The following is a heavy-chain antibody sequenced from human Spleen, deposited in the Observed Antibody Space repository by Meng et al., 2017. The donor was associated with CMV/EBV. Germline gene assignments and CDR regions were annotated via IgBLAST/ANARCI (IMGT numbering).Heavy chain of an antibody. V-gene: IGHV3-21*01. J-gene: IGHJ6*02. D-gene: IGHD5-18*01. CDR2: ISSSTNYI. CDR3: SYGDYYYYGMDV. Sequence: GGSLRLSCAASGFTFSSYTMNWVRQAPGKGLEWVSSISSSTNYIYYADSVKGRFTISRDNAKNSLYLQMNSLRAEDTAVYYCSYGDYYYYGMDVWGQGTTVTVSS. CDR1: GFTFSSYT.